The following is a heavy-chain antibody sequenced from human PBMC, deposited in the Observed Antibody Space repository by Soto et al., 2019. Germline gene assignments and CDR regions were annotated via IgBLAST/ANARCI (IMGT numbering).Heavy chain of an antibody. J-gene: IGHJ4*02. Sequence: QVQLVQSGTEVKKPGASVKVSCKVSGHTLSELFVHWVRQAPGKGLEWLGAFDPEEGNTVYAHNFQGRVTMTDDSSTDTAYLELSSLRSADTAVYYCAAGFPQWELLQYWGQGTLLTVSS. CDR1: GHTLSELF. CDR3: AAGFPQWELLQY. D-gene: IGHD1-26*01. CDR2: FDPEEGNT. V-gene: IGHV1-24*01.